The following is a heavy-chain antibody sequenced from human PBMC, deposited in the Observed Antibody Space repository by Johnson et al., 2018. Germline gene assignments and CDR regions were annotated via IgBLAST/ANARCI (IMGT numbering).Heavy chain of an antibody. D-gene: IGHD2-15*01. Sequence: QLVESGGGVVQPGRSLRLSCAASGFSFSSYVMHWVRQAPGEGLEWVANIWSDGGNINYGDAVKGRFAISRDNAKNTLYMQMNSQRAEDTAVYYCAREGGGSSPWGTFDIWGQGTMVTVSS. V-gene: IGHV3-33*01. CDR3: AREGGGSSPWGTFDI. J-gene: IGHJ3*02. CDR2: IWSDGGNI. CDR1: GFSFSSYV.